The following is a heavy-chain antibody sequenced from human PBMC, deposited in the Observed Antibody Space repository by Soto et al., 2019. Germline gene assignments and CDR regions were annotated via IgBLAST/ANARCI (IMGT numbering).Heavy chain of an antibody. D-gene: IGHD3-3*01. CDR3: ARAGDDFWSGYYTDY. CDR2: ISYDGSNK. CDR1: GFTFSSYA. Sequence: PGGSLRLSCAASGFTFSSYAMSWVRQAPGRGLEWVAVISYDGSNKYYADSVKGRFTISRDNSKNTLYLQMNSLRAEDTAVYYCARAGDDFWSGYYTDYWGQGTLVTVSS. V-gene: IGHV3-30-3*01. J-gene: IGHJ4*02.